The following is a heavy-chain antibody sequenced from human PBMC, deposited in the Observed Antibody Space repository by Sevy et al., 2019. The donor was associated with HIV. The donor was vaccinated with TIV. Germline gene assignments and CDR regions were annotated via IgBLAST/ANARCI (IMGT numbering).Heavy chain of an antibody. D-gene: IGHD3-3*01. CDR2: ISSSSSTI. J-gene: IGHJ4*02. V-gene: IGHV3-48*02. CDR3: ARDRYDFSPYYFDY. Sequence: GGSLRLSCAASVFTFSSYSMNWVRQAPGKGLEWVSYISSSSSTIYYADSVKGRFTISRDNAKNSLYLQMNSLRDEDTAVYYCARDRYDFSPYYFDYWGQGTLVTVSS. CDR1: VFTFSSYS.